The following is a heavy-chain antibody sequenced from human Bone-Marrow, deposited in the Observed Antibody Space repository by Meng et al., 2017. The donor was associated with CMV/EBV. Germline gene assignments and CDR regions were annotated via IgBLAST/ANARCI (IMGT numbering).Heavy chain of an antibody. J-gene: IGHJ4*02. D-gene: IGHD3-3*01. CDR1: GFSISTRGVG. V-gene: IGHV2-5*01. CDR2: IYWNDDK. CDR3: AQRLRGNYFDY. Sequence: TVSGFSISTRGVGVGWIRQPTGKAMEWLALIYWNDDKRYSPSLKSRLTITKDTSKNQVVLTMTNMDPVDTAKYYCAQRLRGNYFDYWGQGTLVTVSS.